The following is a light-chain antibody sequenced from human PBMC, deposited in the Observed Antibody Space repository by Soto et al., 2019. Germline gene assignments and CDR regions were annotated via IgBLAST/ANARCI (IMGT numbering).Light chain of an antibody. CDR2: DVS. V-gene: IGLV2-14*03. Sequence: QSALTQPASVSGSPGQSITISCTGTSSDVGGYNYVAWNQQHPGTAPKLMIYDVSNRPSGVSDRFSGSRSGNTASLAISGLQAEDEAHYFCSSYTGSSTLVIFGGGTKLTVL. CDR3: SSYTGSSTLVI. J-gene: IGLJ2*01. CDR1: SSDVGGYNY.